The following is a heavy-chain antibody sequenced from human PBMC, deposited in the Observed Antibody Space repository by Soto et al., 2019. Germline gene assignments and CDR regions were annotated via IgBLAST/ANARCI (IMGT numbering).Heavy chain of an antibody. CDR3: SKDPAYDILTGPENWFDP. J-gene: IGHJ5*02. D-gene: IGHD3-9*01. CDR2: ISGSGAST. CDR1: GFTFSNYA. Sequence: SGGSMRLSCVTSGFTFSNYAMSWVRQAPGRGLEWVSSISGSGASTYYADSVKGRFTISRDNSKNTLHLQMSTLRAEDTAVYYCSKDPAYDILTGPENWFDPWGQGTLVTVSS. V-gene: IGHV3-23*01.